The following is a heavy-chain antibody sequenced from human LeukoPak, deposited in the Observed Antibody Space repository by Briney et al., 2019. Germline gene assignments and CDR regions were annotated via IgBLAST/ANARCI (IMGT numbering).Heavy chain of an antibody. D-gene: IGHD3-22*01. V-gene: IGHV3-23*01. CDR1: GFTFSSYA. Sequence: GGSLRLSCAASGFTFSSYAMSWVRQAPGKGLEWASAISGSGGSTYYADSVKGRFTISRDNSKNTLYLQMNRLRAEDTAVYYCAKANYYDSSGYYPPDAFDIWGQGTMVTVSS. CDR3: AKANYYDSSGYYPPDAFDI. J-gene: IGHJ3*02. CDR2: ISGSGGST.